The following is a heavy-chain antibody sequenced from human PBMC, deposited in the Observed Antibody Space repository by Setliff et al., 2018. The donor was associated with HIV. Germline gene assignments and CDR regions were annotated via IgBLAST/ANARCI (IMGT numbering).Heavy chain of an antibody. V-gene: IGHV4-59*11. CDR1: GGSISSHY. CDR2: IYFSGST. D-gene: IGHD3-10*01. CDR3: ARDRVVRGVITTYYYTDV. J-gene: IGHJ6*03. Sequence: SETLSLTCTVSGGSISSHYWSWIRQPPGKGLEWIGYIYFSGSTNYNPSLKSRVTISVDTSKNQFSLKLSSVTAADTAVYYCARDRVVRGVITTYYYTDVWGKGTTVTVSS.